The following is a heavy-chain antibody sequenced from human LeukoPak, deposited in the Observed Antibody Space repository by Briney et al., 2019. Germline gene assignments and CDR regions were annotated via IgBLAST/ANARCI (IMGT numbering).Heavy chain of an antibody. CDR2: ITGGSGAK. V-gene: IGHV3-23*01. CDR3: AKDSPLTTYTSGWSSNSFDY. CDR1: GFTFSNFA. J-gene: IGHJ4*02. D-gene: IGHD6-19*01. Sequence: GGSLRLSCTASGFTFSNFAMSWARQAPGKGREWVSTITGGSGAKYYADSVKGRFTISRDNSKDTLYLQMYSLRAGDTAVYFCAKDSPLTTYTSGWSSNSFDYWGQGTLVAVSS.